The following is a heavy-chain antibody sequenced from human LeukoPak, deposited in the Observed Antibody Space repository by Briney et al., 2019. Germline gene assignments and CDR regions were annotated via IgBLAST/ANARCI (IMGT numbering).Heavy chain of an antibody. CDR3: ARNLWFGEYYYYGMDV. J-gene: IGHJ6*02. CDR2: IYYSGST. Sequence: SKTLSLTCTVSGGSISSSSYYWGWIRQPPGKGLEWIGYIYYSGSTNYNPSLKSRVTISVDTSKNQFSLKLSSVTAADTAVYYCARNLWFGEYYYYGMDVWGQGTTVTVSS. V-gene: IGHV4-61*05. CDR1: GGSISSSSYY. D-gene: IGHD3-10*01.